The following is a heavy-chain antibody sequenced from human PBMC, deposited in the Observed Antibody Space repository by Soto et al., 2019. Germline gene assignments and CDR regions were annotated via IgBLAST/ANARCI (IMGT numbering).Heavy chain of an antibody. D-gene: IGHD6-6*01. Sequence: PGESLKISCKGSGYSFTSYWIGWVRQMPGKGLEWMGIIYPGDSDTRYSPSFQGQVTISADKSISTAYLQWSSLKASDTAMYYCARLSAEQLGPGYYGMDVWGQGTTVTVSS. CDR3: ARLSAEQLGPGYYGMDV. CDR2: IYPGDSDT. V-gene: IGHV5-51*01. J-gene: IGHJ6*02. CDR1: GYSFTSYW.